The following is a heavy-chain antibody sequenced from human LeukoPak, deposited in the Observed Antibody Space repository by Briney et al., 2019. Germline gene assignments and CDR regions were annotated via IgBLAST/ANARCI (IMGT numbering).Heavy chain of an antibody. J-gene: IGHJ4*02. Sequence: GGSLRLSCAASGFTFSSYAMSWVRQAPGKGLEWVPAISGGGGSTYFADSVRGRFSISRDNSENTLYLQMNSLRAGDTAMYYCAKTQFSAGTNYYYDSWGQGTLVTVSA. CDR2: ISGGGGST. CDR3: AKTQFSAGTNYYYDS. V-gene: IGHV3-23*01. D-gene: IGHD2-8*01. CDR1: GFTFSSYA.